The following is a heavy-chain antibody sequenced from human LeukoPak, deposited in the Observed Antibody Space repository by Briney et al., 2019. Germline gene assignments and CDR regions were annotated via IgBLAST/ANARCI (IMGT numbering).Heavy chain of an antibody. V-gene: IGHV1-46*01. Sequence: ASVKVSCKASGYTFTSYYMHWVRQAPGQGLEWMGIINPSGGSTSYAQKFQGRVTITRSTSISTAYMELSSLRSEDTAVYYCARRRLVTDWFDPWGQGTLVTVSS. D-gene: IGHD4-23*01. CDR2: INPSGGST. CDR3: ARRRLVTDWFDP. J-gene: IGHJ5*02. CDR1: GYTFTSYY.